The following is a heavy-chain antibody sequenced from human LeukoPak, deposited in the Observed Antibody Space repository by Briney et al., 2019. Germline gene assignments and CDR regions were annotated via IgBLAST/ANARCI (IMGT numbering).Heavy chain of an antibody. J-gene: IGHJ5*02. V-gene: IGHV1-2*02. CDR3: ARQEMATILYPP. CDR2: INPNSGGT. CDR1: GYTFTGYY. Sequence: ASVKVSCKASGYTFTGYYMHWVRQAPGQGLEWMGWINPNSGGTNYAQKFQGRVTMTRDTSISTAYMELSSLRSDDTAVYYCARQEMATILYPPWGQGTLVTVSS. D-gene: IGHD5-24*01.